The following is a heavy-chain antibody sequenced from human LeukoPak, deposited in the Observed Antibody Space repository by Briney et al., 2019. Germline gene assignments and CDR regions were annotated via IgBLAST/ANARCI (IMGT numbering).Heavy chain of an antibody. CDR2: VYPYDSDV. CDR3: AKQGGLD. CDR1: GYSFSNYW. J-gene: IGHJ4*02. Sequence: GDSLKISCQGSGYSFSNYWISWVRQLPGKGLEWMGVVYPYDSDVRYSPAFEGQVTISADKSISTAYLHWGSLKASDTAMYFCAKQGGLDWGRGTLVTVSS. D-gene: IGHD2-15*01. V-gene: IGHV5-51*01.